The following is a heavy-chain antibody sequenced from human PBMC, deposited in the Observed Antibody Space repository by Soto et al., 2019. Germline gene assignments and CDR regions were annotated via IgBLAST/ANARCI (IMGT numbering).Heavy chain of an antibody. CDR3: AKRQGQAWSRDYFYYYGMDV. CDR2: INHSGST. Sequence: PSETLSLTCAVYGGSFSGYYWSWIRQPPGKGLEWIGEINHSGSTNYNPSLKSRVTISVDTSKNQFSLKLSSVTAADTAVYYCAKRQGQAWSRDYFYYYGMDVWGLGTTVTVSS. D-gene: IGHD1-26*01. J-gene: IGHJ6*02. V-gene: IGHV4-34*01. CDR1: GGSFSGYY.